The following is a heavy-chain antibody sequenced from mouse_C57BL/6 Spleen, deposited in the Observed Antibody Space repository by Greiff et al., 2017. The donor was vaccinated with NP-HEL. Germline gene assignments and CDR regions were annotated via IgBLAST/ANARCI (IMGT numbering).Heavy chain of an antibody. Sequence: QVQLQQSGPELVKPGASVKISCKASGYAFSSSWMNWVKQRPGKGLEWIGRIYPGDGDTNYNGKFTGKATLTADKSSSTAYMQLSSLTSEDSAVCFCAREGDGYSDWGKGTTLTVSS. V-gene: IGHV1-82*01. D-gene: IGHD2-3*01. CDR1: GYAFSSSW. CDR2: IYPGDGDT. J-gene: IGHJ2*01. CDR3: AREGDGYSD.